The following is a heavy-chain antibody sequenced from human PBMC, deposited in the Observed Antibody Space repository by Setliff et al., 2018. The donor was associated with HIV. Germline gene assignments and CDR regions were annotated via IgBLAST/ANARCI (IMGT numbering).Heavy chain of an antibody. CDR2: IFPIVGIP. CDR1: GYTFTSYY. D-gene: IGHD3-22*01. V-gene: IGHV1-69*10. CDR3: ASGYLHSGYFDL. J-gene: IGHJ2*01. Sequence: SVKVSCKASGYTFTSYYMHWVRQAPGQGLEWMGGIFPIVGIPNYAQKFQGRVTITADKSTSTAYMELSSLRSEDTAVYYCASGYLHSGYFDLWGRGTLVTVSS.